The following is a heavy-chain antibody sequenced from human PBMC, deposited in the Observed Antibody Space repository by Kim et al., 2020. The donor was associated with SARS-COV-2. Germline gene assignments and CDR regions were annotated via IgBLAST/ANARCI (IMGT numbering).Heavy chain of an antibody. J-gene: IGHJ4*02. CDR2: IYYSGSSGST. V-gene: IGHV4-59*01. D-gene: IGHD3-22*01. CDR3: ATGGYYDSSGYQFYFDY. CDR1: GGSITNYY. Sequence: SETLSLTCTVSGGSITNYYWSWIRQPPGKGLEWIGYIYYSGSSGSTKYNPSLKSRVTISLDTSKKQFSLKLSSVTAADTAMYYCATGGYYDSSGYQFYFDYWGQGRLVTVSS.